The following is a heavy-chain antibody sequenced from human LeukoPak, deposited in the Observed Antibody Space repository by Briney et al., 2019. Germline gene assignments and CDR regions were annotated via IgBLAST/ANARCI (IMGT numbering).Heavy chain of an antibody. V-gene: IGHV3-21*01. CDR2: ISSSSSYI. Sequence: GGSLRLSCAAPGFTFSSYSMNWVRQAPGKGLEWVSSISSSSSYIYYADSVKGRFTISRDNAKNSLYLQMNSLRAEDTAVYYCARGEYQLLSLYYYYGMDVWGQGTTVTVSS. D-gene: IGHD2-2*01. CDR1: GFTFSSYS. CDR3: ARGEYQLLSLYYYYGMDV. J-gene: IGHJ6*02.